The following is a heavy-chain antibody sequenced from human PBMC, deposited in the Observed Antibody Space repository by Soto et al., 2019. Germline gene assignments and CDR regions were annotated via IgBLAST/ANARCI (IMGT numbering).Heavy chain of an antibody. V-gene: IGHV5-51*01. D-gene: IGHD3-22*01. CDR1: GYSFTSYW. CDR2: IYPGDSDT. CDR3: ASSATYYYDSSGYYPTSAFDI. J-gene: IGHJ3*02. Sequence: PGESLKISCKGSGYSFTSYWIGWVRQMPGKGLEWMGIIYPGDSDTRYSPSFQGQVTISADKSISTAYLQWSSLKASDTATYYCASSATYYYDSSGYYPTSAFDIWGQGTMVTVSS.